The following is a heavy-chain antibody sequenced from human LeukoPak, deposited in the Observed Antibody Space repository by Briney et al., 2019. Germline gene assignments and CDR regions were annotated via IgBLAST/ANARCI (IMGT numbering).Heavy chain of an antibody. D-gene: IGHD6-19*01. V-gene: IGHV4-30-4*01. CDR1: GGSISSGDSY. CDR2: IFHRGRT. J-gene: IGHJ4*02. CDR3: ARSGGWYYYFDY. Sequence: SETLSLTCTVSGGSISSGDSYWSWIRQPPGKGLEWIGYIFHRGRTNYNPSLKSRVTISVDTSKNQFSLKLSSVTAADTAVYYCARSGGWYYYFDYWGQGTLVTVSS.